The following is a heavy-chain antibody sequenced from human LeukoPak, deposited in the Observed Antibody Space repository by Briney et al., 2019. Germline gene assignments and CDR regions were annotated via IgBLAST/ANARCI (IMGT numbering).Heavy chain of an antibody. D-gene: IGHD3-22*01. CDR2: INPSGGRT. CDR3: ARGGRDYYDTSGYYS. CDR1: GYTFISYY. V-gene: IGHV1-46*01. J-gene: IGHJ4*02. Sequence: GASVEVSCKASGYTFISYYMHWVRQAPGQGLEWMGLINPSGGRTSYAQKFQGRATMTRDTSTNTVYMDLYSLRSEDTAVYYCARGGRDYYDTSGYYSWGQGTLVTVSS.